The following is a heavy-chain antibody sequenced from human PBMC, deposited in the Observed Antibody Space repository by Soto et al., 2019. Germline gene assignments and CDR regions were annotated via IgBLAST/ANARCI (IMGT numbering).Heavy chain of an antibody. CDR3: ARVGSNYYDSSGYPAYYFDY. CDR1: GYTFTGYY. V-gene: IGHV1-2*02. J-gene: IGHJ4*02. Sequence: ASVKVSCKASGYTFTGYYMHWVRQAPGQGLEWMGWINPNSGGTNYAQKFQGRVTMTRDTSISTAYMELRRLRSDDTAVYYCARVGSNYYDSSGYPAYYFDYWGQGTLVTVSS. D-gene: IGHD3-22*01. CDR2: INPNSGGT.